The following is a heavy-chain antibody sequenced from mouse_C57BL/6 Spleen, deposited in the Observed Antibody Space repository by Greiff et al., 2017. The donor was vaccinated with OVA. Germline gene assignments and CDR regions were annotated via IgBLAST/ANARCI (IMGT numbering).Heavy chain of an antibody. CDR2: IYPGSGNT. D-gene: IGHD2-5*01. CDR3: ARRGAYYSNYEAMDY. J-gene: IGHJ4*01. V-gene: IGHV1-76*01. CDR1: GYTFTDYY. Sequence: QVQLKESGAELVRPGASVKLSCKASGYTFTDYYINWVKQRPGQGLEWIARIYPGSGNTYYNEKFKGKATLTAEKSSSTAYMQLSSLTSEDSAVYFCARRGAYYSNYEAMDYWGQGTSVTVSS.